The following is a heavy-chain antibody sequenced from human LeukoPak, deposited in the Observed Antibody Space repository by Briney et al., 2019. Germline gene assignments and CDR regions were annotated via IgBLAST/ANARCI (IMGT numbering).Heavy chain of an antibody. CDR1: GFTFSSYS. D-gene: IGHD3-3*01. CDR3: ARVGRITIFGVVIPNDY. V-gene: IGHV3-21*01. CDR2: ISSSSSYI. J-gene: IGHJ4*02. Sequence: GGSLRLSCAASGFTFSSYSMNWVRQAPGKGLEWVSSISSSSSYIYYADSVRGRFTISRDNAKNSLYLQMNSLRAEDTAVYYCARVGRITIFGVVIPNDYWGQGTLVTVSS.